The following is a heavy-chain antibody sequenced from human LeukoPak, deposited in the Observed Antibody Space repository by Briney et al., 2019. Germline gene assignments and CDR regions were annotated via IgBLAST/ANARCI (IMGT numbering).Heavy chain of an antibody. D-gene: IGHD3-9*01. V-gene: IGHV1-18*01. Sequence: ASVKVSCKASGYTFTSYGISWVRQAPGQGLEWMGWISSNDGNTYYVQNFQGRVTMTTDTSTSTAYMELRSLRSDDTAVYYCARVDILTGYYFFDSWGQGTLVTVSS. CDR2: ISSNDGNT. CDR1: GYTFTSYG. CDR3: ARVDILTGYYFFDS. J-gene: IGHJ4*02.